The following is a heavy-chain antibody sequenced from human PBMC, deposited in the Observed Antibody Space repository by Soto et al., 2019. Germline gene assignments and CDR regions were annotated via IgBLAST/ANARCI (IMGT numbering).Heavy chain of an antibody. Sequence: PSETLSLTCTVSGGSIRGYYWSWIRQPPGKGLEWIGEINHSGSTNYNPSLKSRVTISVDTSKNQFSLKLSSVTAADTAVYYCARVRVTTFDYWGQGTLVTASS. D-gene: IGHD4-17*01. CDR1: GGSIRGYY. J-gene: IGHJ4*02. CDR2: INHSGST. CDR3: ARVRVTTFDY. V-gene: IGHV4-34*01.